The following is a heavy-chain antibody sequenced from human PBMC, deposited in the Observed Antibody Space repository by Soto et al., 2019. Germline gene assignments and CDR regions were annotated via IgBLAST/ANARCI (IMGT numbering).Heavy chain of an antibody. CDR1: GGTFSSYA. CDR2: MNPNSGNT. Sequence: GASVKVSCKASGGTFSSYAISWVRQAPGQGLEWMGWMNPNSGNTGYAQKFQGRVTMTRNTSISTAYMELSSLRSEDTAVYYCARGRVPFYDSSGRDAFDIWGQGTMVTVSS. CDR3: ARGRVPFYDSSGRDAFDI. V-gene: IGHV1-8*02. J-gene: IGHJ3*02. D-gene: IGHD3-22*01.